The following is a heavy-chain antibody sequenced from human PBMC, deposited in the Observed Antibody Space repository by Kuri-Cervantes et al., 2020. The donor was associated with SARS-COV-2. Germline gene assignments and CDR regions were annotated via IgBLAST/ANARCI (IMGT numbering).Heavy chain of an antibody. CDR3: ARDRGGGDCYDY. CDR1: GFTFSSYW. J-gene: IGHJ4*02. V-gene: IGHV3-7*03. D-gene: IGHD2-21*02. Sequence: GESLKISCAASGFTFSSYWMSWVRQAPGKGLEWVANIKQDGSEKYYVDSVKGRFTISRDNAKNSLYLQMNSLRAEDTAVYYCARDRGGGDCYDYWGQGTLVTVSS. CDR2: IKQDGSEK.